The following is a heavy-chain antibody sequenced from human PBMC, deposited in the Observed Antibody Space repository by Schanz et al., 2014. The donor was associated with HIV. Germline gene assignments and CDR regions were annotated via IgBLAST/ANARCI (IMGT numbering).Heavy chain of an antibody. Sequence: QVQLVQSGAEVKKPGSSVKVSCKASGGTFNTYAINWVRLAPGQGLEWMGGIIPIFGTTNYAQKFQGRVTITADKSTTTSYMELSSLRSEDTAVYYCARTVVPAKREYAMDPWGQGTLVTVSS. CDR1: GGTFNTYA. CDR3: ARTVVPAKREYAMDP. D-gene: IGHD2-2*01. J-gene: IGHJ5*02. V-gene: IGHV1-69*06. CDR2: IIPIFGTT.